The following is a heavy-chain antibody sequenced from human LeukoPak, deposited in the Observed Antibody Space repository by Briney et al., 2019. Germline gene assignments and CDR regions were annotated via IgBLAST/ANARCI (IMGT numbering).Heavy chain of an antibody. J-gene: IGHJ4*02. V-gene: IGHV3-48*01. CDR2: ISSSGPTI. Sequence: PGGSLRLSCAASGFTVSSNYMSWVRQAPGKGLEWISYISSSGPTIYYADSVKGRFTISRDNAKNSVYLQMNSLRAEDTAVYYCTRLHGAYPIDFWGQGTLVTVSS. D-gene: IGHD4/OR15-4a*01. CDR1: GFTVSSNY. CDR3: TRLHGAYPIDF.